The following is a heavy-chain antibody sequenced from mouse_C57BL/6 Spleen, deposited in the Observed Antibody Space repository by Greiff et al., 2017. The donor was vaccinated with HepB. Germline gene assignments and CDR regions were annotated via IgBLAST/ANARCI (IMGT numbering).Heavy chain of an antibody. D-gene: IGHD1-1*01. J-gene: IGHJ4*01. CDR2: IDPENGDT. CDR3: TTWATVVATGAMDY. CDR1: GFNIKDDY. V-gene: IGHV14-4*01. Sequence: EVQLQQSGAELVRPGASVKLSCTASGFNIKDDYMHWVKQRPEQGLEWIGWIDPENGDTEYASKFQGKATITADTSSNTAYLQLSSLTSKDTAVYYCTTWATVVATGAMDYWGQGTSVTVSS.